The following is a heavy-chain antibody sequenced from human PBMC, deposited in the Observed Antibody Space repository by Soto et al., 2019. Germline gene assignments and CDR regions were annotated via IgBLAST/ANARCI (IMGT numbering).Heavy chain of an antibody. D-gene: IGHD1-26*01. CDR3: ARVSGSYYYGMDI. J-gene: IGHJ6*02. CDR1: GGSISSSNW. Sequence: QVQLQESGPGLVKPSGTLSLTCAVSGGSISSSNWWSWVRQPPGKGLEWIGEIYHSGSTNYNPSHKSRVTISVDKSKNPFSLKLGAVTAADTAVYYCARVSGSYYYGMDIGGQGTTVTVSS. CDR2: IYHSGST. V-gene: IGHV4-4*02.